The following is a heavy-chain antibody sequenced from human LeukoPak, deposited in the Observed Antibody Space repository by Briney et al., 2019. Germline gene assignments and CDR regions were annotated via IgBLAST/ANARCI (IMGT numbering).Heavy chain of an antibody. CDR3: ARRGCHDRSGYDY. Sequence: AGGSLRLSCAGSGFTFSSYAMNWVRQAPGKGLEWVSSISGSSSDIYYADSVKGRFTISRDNAKKSVFLQINNLRAEDTAIYYCARRGCHDRSGYDYWGQGTLVTVSS. V-gene: IGHV3-21*01. CDR2: ISGSSSDI. J-gene: IGHJ4*02. D-gene: IGHD3-22*01. CDR1: GFTFSSYA.